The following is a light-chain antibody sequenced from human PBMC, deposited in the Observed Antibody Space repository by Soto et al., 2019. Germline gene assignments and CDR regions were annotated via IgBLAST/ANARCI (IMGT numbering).Light chain of an antibody. CDR2: KAS. V-gene: IGKV1-5*03. Sequence: DIRMTQSPSTLSASVGDRVTITCRASQSISSWLAWYQQKPGKAPKLVIYKASSLEGGVPSRFSGSGSGTDFTLTISSLQPDDFATYYCQQYHSYSLTFGGGTKVDIK. J-gene: IGKJ4*01. CDR1: QSISSW. CDR3: QQYHSYSLT.